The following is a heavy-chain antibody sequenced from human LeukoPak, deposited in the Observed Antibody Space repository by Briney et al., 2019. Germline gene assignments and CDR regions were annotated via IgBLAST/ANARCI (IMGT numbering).Heavy chain of an antibody. Sequence: ASVKVSCKASGYTFTGYYMHWVRQAPGQGLEWMGWINPNSGGTNYAQKFQGRVTMTRDTSISTACMELSRLRSDDTAVYYCARDATYSSGWYIDPWGQGTLVTVSS. CDR3: ARDATYSSGWYIDP. J-gene: IGHJ5*02. CDR2: INPNSGGT. D-gene: IGHD6-19*01. CDR1: GYTFTGYY. V-gene: IGHV1-2*02.